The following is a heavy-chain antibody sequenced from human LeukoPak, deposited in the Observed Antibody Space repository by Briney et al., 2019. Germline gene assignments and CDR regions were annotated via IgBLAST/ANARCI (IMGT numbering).Heavy chain of an antibody. CDR2: ISGSGGST. J-gene: IGHJ4*02. D-gene: IGHD1-1*01. Sequence: PGGSLRLSCAAPGFTFSSYAMSWVRQAPGKGLEWVSAISGSGGSTYYADSVKGRFTISRDNSKNTLYLQMNSLRAEDTAVYYCAKAQLERREDFYFDYWGQGTLVTVSS. CDR3: AKAQLERREDFYFDY. V-gene: IGHV3-23*01. CDR1: GFTFSSYA.